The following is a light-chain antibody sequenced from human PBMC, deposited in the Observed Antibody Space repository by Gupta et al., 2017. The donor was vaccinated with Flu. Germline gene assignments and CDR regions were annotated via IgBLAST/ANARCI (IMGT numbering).Light chain of an antibody. V-gene: IGKV1-27*01. CDR1: QGISNY. J-gene: IGKJ1*01. CDR3: QKYNSAPRT. Sequence: GDRVTITCRASQGISNYLAWYQQKRGKVPKLLIYAAPTLQSGVPSRFSGSESGTDFTLTISSLQPEDVATYYCQKYNSAPRTFGQGTKVEI. CDR2: AAP.